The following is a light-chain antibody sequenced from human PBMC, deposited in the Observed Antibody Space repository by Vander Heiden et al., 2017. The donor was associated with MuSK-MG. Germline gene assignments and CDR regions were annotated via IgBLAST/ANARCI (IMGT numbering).Light chain of an antibody. J-gene: IGKJ1*01. CDR3: QQYVSSPRT. Sequence: ELVLTQSPGTLSLSAGERATLSCRASQSVSSTYISWYQQKPGQAPRLLIYGASGRATGIPDRFSGSGSGTDFTLTISRLEPEDFAVYYCQQYVSSPRTFGQGTKVEIK. V-gene: IGKV3-20*01. CDR2: GAS. CDR1: QSVSSTY.